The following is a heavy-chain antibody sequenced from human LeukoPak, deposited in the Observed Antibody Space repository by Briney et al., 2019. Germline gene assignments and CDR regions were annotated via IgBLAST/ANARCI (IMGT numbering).Heavy chain of an antibody. J-gene: IGHJ4*02. Sequence: GGSLRLSCAASGFTVSSNHMSWVRQAPGKGLEWVSAIYSGGLTYYADSVRGRFTISRDNSRSTLYLQMNSLRAEDTAVYYCAKEGSYGDFDHWGQGTLVTVSS. CDR1: GFTVSSNH. D-gene: IGHD1-26*01. CDR2: IYSGGLT. CDR3: AKEGSYGDFDH. V-gene: IGHV3-53*01.